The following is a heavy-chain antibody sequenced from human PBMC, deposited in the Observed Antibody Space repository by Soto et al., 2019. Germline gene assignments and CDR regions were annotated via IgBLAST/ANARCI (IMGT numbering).Heavy chain of an antibody. J-gene: IGHJ4*02. D-gene: IGHD2-15*01. V-gene: IGHV3-74*01. CDR2: INSDGSST. Sequence: EVQLVESGGGLVQPGGSLRLSCAASGFTFSSYWMHWVRQAPGKGLVWVSRINSDGSSTSYADSVRGRFTISRDNAKNTLYLQMNSLRAEDTAVYYCARDLRMVAARRADDYWGQGTLVTVSS. CDR1: GFTFSSYW. CDR3: ARDLRMVAARRADDY.